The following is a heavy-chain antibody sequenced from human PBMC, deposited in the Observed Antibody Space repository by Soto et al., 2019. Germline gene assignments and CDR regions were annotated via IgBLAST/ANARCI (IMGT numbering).Heavy chain of an antibody. V-gene: IGHV1-69*13. CDR2: IIPIFGTA. CDR3: ATGLVAPIHGGYYYYGMDV. Sequence: SVKVSCKASGGTFSSYAISWVRQAPGQGLEWMGGIIPIFGTANYAQKFQGRVTITADESTSTAYMELSSLRSEDTAVYYCATGLVAPIHGGYYYYGMDVWGQGTTVTVSS. D-gene: IGHD5-12*01. CDR1: GGTFSSYA. J-gene: IGHJ6*02.